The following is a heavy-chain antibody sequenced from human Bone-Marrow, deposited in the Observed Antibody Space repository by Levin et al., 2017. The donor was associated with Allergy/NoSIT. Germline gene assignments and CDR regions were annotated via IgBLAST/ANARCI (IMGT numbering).Heavy chain of an antibody. V-gene: IGHV3-23*01. D-gene: IGHD3-9*01. CDR3: TKNLGADEGDDILTGLFDY. CDR2: ISGSGGRT. J-gene: IGHJ4*02. Sequence: GGSLRLSCGASGFTFDTFTMSWVRQGPGRGLEWLADISGSGGRTYYADSVKGRFSISRDNSKNIVYLQMNSLRGEDTAVYYCTKNLGADEGDDILTGLFDYWGQGTLVTVSS. CDR1: GFTFDTFT.